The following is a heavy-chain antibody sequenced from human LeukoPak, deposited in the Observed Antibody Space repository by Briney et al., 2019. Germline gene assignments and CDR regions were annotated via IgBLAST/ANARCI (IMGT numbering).Heavy chain of an antibody. CDR2: IIPIFDTS. Sequence: GASVKVSCKASGYTFISYGMNWVRQAPGQGLEWMGGIIPIFDTSNYAQKFQGRVTFTSDDSTNTAYMELSSLRSEDTAVYYCARAIRGSKIASRYYFYYMDIWGKGTTVTVSS. CDR3: ARAIRGSKIASRYYFYYMDI. J-gene: IGHJ6*03. D-gene: IGHD3-10*01. V-gene: IGHV1-69*13. CDR1: GYTFISYG.